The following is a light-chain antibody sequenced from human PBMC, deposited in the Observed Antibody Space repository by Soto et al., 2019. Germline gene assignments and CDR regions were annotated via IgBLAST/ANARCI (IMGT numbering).Light chain of an antibody. CDR1: SSDVGSYNV. CDR3: CSYAGSSWPYV. Sequence: QSVLTQPASVSGSPGQSITISCTGTSSDVGSYNVVSWYQQHPGKAPKLLIYEVSKRPSGVSDRFSGSKSGNTASLTISGLQAEDEADYHCCSYAGSSWPYVFGTGTKLTVL. V-gene: IGLV2-23*02. CDR2: EVS. J-gene: IGLJ1*01.